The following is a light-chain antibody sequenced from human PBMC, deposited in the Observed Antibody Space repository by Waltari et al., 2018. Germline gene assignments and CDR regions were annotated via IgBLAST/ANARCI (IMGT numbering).Light chain of an antibody. Sequence: EIVLTQSPGTLSLSPGESATLSCRASQSVSRIYLAWYQQKPGQAPRLLIYGASSRATGNPDRFSGSESGTGFTLTISRLEPEDFAVDYCQQCGGSPPHITFGPGTKVDIK. CDR1: QSVSRIY. V-gene: IGKV3-20*01. CDR3: QQCGGSPPHIT. J-gene: IGKJ3*01. CDR2: GAS.